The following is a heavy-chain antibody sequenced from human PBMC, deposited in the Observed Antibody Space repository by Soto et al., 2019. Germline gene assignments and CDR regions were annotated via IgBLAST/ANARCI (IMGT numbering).Heavy chain of an antibody. CDR3: ATGARYCSGGSCYPDH. CDR2: IMPVFAAP. V-gene: IGHV1-69*06. Sequence: QVQLMQSGAEVKKPGSSVKVSCKASGGIITTNVIRWVRQAPGQGLELMGEIMPVFAAPNNAQKFQGRLRITADTSTTTVYMELSSLTSEDTAVYFCATGARYCSGGSCYPDHWGQGTLVIVSS. CDR1: GGIITTNV. D-gene: IGHD2-15*01. J-gene: IGHJ4*02.